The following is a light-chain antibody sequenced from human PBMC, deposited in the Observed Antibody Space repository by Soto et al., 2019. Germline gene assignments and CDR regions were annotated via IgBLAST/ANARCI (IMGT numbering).Light chain of an antibody. CDR1: SSDVAASKY. CDR2: DVN. J-gene: IGLJ2*01. Sequence: QSALTQPASVSGSPGQSITISCTGTSSDVAASKYVSWYQQYPGKAPKLMIYDVNNRPSGVSNRFSGSRSGNTASLTISGLQAEDEADYSCSSYTRSTLVVFGGGTKLTVL. CDR3: SSYTRSTLVV. V-gene: IGLV2-14*01.